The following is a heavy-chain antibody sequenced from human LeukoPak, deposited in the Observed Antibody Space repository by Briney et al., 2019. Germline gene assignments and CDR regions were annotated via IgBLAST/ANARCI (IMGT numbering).Heavy chain of an antibody. J-gene: IGHJ4*02. V-gene: IGHV3-30*02. D-gene: IGHD4-17*01. Sequence: PGGSLRLSCAASGFTFSSYGMHWVRQAPGKGLEWVAFIRYDGSNKYYADSVKGRFTISRDNSKNTLYLQMNSLRAEDTAVYYCASLGTVNSVPDYWGQGTLVTVSS. CDR2: IRYDGSNK. CDR3: ASLGTVNSVPDY. CDR1: GFTFSSYG.